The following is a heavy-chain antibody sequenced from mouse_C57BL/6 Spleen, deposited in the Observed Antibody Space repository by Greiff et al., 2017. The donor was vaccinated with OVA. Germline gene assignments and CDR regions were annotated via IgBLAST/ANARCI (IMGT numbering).Heavy chain of an antibody. Sequence: EVKLMESGGDLVKPGGSLKLSCAASGFTFSSYGMSWVRQTPDKRLEWVATISSGGSYTYYPDSVKGRFTISRDNAKNTLYLQMSSLKSEDTAMYYCARQAITTEYFDYWGQGTTLTVSS. V-gene: IGHV5-6*01. D-gene: IGHD1-1*01. CDR2: ISSGGSYT. CDR3: ARQAITTEYFDY. CDR1: GFTFSSYG. J-gene: IGHJ2*01.